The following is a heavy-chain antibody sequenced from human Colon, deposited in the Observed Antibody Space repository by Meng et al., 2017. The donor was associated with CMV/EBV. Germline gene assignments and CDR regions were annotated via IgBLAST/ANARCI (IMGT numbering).Heavy chain of an antibody. D-gene: IGHD5-18*01. J-gene: IGHJ4*02. Sequence: GQLQGAGPGLGKPSEPLSLSCTVSGGSISSYYWSWIRQPAGKGLEWIGRIYPSGFPKYKPSLESRVTMSADTSKNQISLKLTSVTAADTAVYYCARAQYTYGYWIFDYWGQGTLVTVSS. CDR3: ARAQYTYGYWIFDY. CDR1: GGSISSYY. CDR2: IYPSGFP. V-gene: IGHV4-4*07.